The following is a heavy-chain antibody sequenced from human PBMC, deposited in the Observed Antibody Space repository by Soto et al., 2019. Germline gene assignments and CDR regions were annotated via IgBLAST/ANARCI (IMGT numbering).Heavy chain of an antibody. CDR2: ISVYNGKT. CDR1: GYSFIGYG. D-gene: IGHD3-22*01. V-gene: IGHV1-18*01. Sequence: QVQLVQSGAEVKEPGASVKVSCKASGYSFIGYGLSCVRQAPGQGLEWMGWISVYNGKTNYAQTFQDTVTPTPDTSTSTVYKELRSLRSDGTAVYYCARDRRPLIGGGYDPRVYFGYWCQGPLVNVSS. CDR3: ARDRRPLIGGGYDPRVYFGY. J-gene: IGHJ4*02.